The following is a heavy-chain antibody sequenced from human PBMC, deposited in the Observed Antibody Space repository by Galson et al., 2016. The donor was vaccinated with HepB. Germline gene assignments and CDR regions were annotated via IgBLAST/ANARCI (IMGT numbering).Heavy chain of an antibody. CDR1: LYTFRVCS. J-gene: IGHJ3*01. V-gene: IGHV1-3*01. D-gene: IGHD6-19*01. CDR2: INPGNHDT. Sequence: SVKVSCKASLYTFRVCSIHWVRQAPGQRLEWMGRINPGNHDTGYSERFSGRLTFTEDTSAFTAYMELSGLTSKDTAVYFCARENSGLFPDAFDLWGQGTTVTVSS. CDR3: ARENSGLFPDAFDL.